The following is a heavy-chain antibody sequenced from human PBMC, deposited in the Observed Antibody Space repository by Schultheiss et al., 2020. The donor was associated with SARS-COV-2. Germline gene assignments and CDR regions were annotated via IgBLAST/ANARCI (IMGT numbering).Heavy chain of an antibody. Sequence: GGSLRLSCAASGFTFSSYSMNWVRQAPGKGLEWVSSISSSSSYIYYADSVKGRFTISRDNAKNSLYLQMNSLRAEDTAVYYCARDQPGHYYDSSGPSAFDIWGQGTMVTVSS. CDR3: ARDQPGHYYDSSGPSAFDI. V-gene: IGHV3-21*01. CDR2: ISSSSSYI. CDR1: GFTFSSYS. D-gene: IGHD3-22*01. J-gene: IGHJ3*02.